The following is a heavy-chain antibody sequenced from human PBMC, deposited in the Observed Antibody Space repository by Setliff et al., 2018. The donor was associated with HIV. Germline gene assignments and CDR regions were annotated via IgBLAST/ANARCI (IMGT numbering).Heavy chain of an antibody. D-gene: IGHD1-1*01. Sequence: PSETLSLTCAVSGGSISSSNWWSWVRQPPGKGLEWIGEINHSGSTNYNPSLKSRVTISVDTSKNQFCLKLSSVTAADTAVYYCARGASTRDLDYWGQGTLVTVSS. V-gene: IGHV4-4*02. CDR1: GGSISSSNW. CDR2: INHSGST. CDR3: ARGASTRDLDY. J-gene: IGHJ4*02.